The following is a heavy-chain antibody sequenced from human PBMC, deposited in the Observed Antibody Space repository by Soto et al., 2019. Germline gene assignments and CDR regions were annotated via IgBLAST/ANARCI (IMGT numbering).Heavy chain of an antibody. V-gene: IGHV3-23*01. J-gene: IGHJ4*02. CDR2: ISGSGGST. CDR1: GFTFRGYA. CDR3: AKWTEALDY. Sequence: GGSLRLSCASSGFTFRGYAMSWVRQAPGKGLEWVSAISGSGGSTYYADSVKGRFTISRDNSKNTLYLQMNSLRAEDTAVYYCAKWTEALDYWGQGTLVTVSS.